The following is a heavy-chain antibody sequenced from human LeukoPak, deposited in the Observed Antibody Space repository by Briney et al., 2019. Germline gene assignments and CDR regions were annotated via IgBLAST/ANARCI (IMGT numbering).Heavy chain of an antibody. V-gene: IGHV4-39*02. Sequence: PSETLSLTCTVSGGSISSSSYYWGWIRQPPGKGLEWIGSIYFTGTTYYNPSLKSRVTISVDTSKNHFSLKLSSVTAADTAMYYCARGHGGPSNWFDPWGQGTLVTVSP. CDR1: GGSISSSSYY. D-gene: IGHD3-16*01. J-gene: IGHJ5*02. CDR2: IYFTGTT. CDR3: ARGHGGPSNWFDP.